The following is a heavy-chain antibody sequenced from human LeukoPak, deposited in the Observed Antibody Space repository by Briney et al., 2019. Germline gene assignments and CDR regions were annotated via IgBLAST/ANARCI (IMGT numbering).Heavy chain of an antibody. V-gene: IGHV3-30*04. CDR2: MSYDGRSK. CDR1: GFTFSNYA. Sequence: PGGSLRLSCAASGFTFSNYAIHWVRQAPGKGLEWVAVMSYDGRSKYYADSVKGRFTISRDNSKNTLYLQMNSLRTEDTAMYYCARGASIAVADYWGQGSLVTVSS. D-gene: IGHD6-19*01. J-gene: IGHJ4*02. CDR3: ARGASIAVADY.